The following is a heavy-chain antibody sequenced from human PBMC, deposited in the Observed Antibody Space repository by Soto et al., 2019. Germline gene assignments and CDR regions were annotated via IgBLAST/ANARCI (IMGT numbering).Heavy chain of an antibody. CDR2: LSGSGGST. D-gene: IGHD3-22*01. Sequence: AGSLRLSCAASGFTFSSYAMIWVRQAPGKGLEWVSALSGSGGSTYYADSVKGRFPISRDNTTNKLYLQLNSLRAEDTAVYYCAKDPRASYYSASSGYSGFDYWGQGTLVTVYS. CDR1: GFTFSSYA. V-gene: IGHV3-23*01. CDR3: AKDPRASYYSASSGYSGFDY. J-gene: IGHJ4*02.